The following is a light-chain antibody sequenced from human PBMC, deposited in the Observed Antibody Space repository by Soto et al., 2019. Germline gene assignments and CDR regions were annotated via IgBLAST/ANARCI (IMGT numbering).Light chain of an antibody. J-gene: IGKJ2*01. V-gene: IGKV3-20*01. CDR2: GAS. Sequence: EIVLTQSPGTLSLSPGERATLACRASQSGSSSYLAWYQHKPGQAPMLLIYGASSRSTVIPDTFRGSGSGTDFPLSIRRLELEDYAVYYCHQYGSLYTFGQGTKLEI. CDR1: QSGSSSY. CDR3: HQYGSLYT.